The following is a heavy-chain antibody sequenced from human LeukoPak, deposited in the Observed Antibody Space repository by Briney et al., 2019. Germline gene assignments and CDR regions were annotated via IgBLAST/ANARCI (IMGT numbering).Heavy chain of an antibody. CDR2: IYYSGST. CDR3: ARAFSFRPSFRFDP. Sequence: PSETLSLTCTVSGGSISSGDYYWTWIRQHPGKGLEWIGYIYYSGSTYYNPSLKSRVPISVDTSKTQFSLNLSSVTAAGMAVYYCARAFSFRPSFRFDPWGQGTLVTVSS. CDR1: GGSISSGDYY. J-gene: IGHJ5*02. V-gene: IGHV4-31*03. D-gene: IGHD2-2*01.